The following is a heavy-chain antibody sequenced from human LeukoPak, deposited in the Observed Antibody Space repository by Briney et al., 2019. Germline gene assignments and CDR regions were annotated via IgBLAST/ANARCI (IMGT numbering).Heavy chain of an antibody. V-gene: IGHV4-39*07. CDR2: IYYSGST. J-gene: IGHJ4*02. D-gene: IGHD3-16*01. Sequence: SETLSLTCTVSGGSISSSSYYWGWIRQPPGKGLEWIGSIYYSGSTYYNPSLKSRVTISVDTSKNQFSLKLSSVTAADTAVYYCARDRMITFGDFDYWGQGTLVTVSS. CDR3: ARDRMITFGDFDY. CDR1: GGSISSSSYY.